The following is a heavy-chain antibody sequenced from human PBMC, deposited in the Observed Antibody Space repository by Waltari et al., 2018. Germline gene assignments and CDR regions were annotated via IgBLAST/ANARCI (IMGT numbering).Heavy chain of an antibody. CDR1: GGSFSGNY. CDR2: INHSGST. J-gene: IGHJ4*02. CDR3: ARLGRVSSSWYGGGY. D-gene: IGHD6-13*01. V-gene: IGHV4-34*01. Sequence: QVQLQQWGAGLLKPSETLSLTCAVYGGSFSGNYWSWIRQPPGKGLEWIGEINHSGSTNYTPSLKSRVTISVDTSKNQFSLKLSSVTAADTAVYYCARLGRVSSSWYGGGYWGQGTLVTVSS.